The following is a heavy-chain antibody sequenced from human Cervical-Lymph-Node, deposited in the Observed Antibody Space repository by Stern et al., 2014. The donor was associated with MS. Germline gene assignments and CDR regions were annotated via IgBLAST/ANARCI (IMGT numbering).Heavy chain of an antibody. CDR3: ARHVQGFDY. Sequence: EVQLVQSGAEVKKPGESLKISCKLSGYSFTIYYIAWVRQMPGKGLEWMGVIYPYDSDTTYSPSCQGRVTISADKSITTAYLQWSSLRASDTAMYYCARHVQGFDYWGQGTLVTVSS. V-gene: IGHV5-51*01. J-gene: IGHJ4*02. CDR2: IYPYDSDT. CDR1: GYSFTIYY.